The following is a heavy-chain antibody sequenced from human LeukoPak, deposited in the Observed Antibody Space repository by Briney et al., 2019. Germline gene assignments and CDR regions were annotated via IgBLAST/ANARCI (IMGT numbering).Heavy chain of an antibody. CDR3: ARVGGVVVPAAYYYYYYGMDV. CDR2: IKQDGSEK. CDR1: GFTFSSYW. J-gene: IGHJ6*02. D-gene: IGHD2-2*01. Sequence: PGGSLRLSCAASGFTFSSYWVSWVRQAPGKGLEWVANIKQDGSEKYYVDSVKGRFTISRDNAKNSLYLQMNSLRAEDTAVYYCARVGGVVVPAAYYYYYYGMDVWGQGPRSPS. V-gene: IGHV3-7*01.